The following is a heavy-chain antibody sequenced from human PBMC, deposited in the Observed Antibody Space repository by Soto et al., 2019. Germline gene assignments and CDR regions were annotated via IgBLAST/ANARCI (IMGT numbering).Heavy chain of an antibody. D-gene: IGHD3-3*01. Sequence: ASVKVSCKASGYTFFTYDISWVRQAPGQGLEWMGWISTYSGDTKYAQKFQGRVTMTTDTSRSTVYMELRSLRSDDTAIYYCARSSGGNFGIIIEGSNWFDPWGQGTLVTVSS. CDR1: GYTFFTYD. CDR3: ARSSGGNFGIIIEGSNWFDP. CDR2: ISTYSGDT. J-gene: IGHJ5*02. V-gene: IGHV1-18*01.